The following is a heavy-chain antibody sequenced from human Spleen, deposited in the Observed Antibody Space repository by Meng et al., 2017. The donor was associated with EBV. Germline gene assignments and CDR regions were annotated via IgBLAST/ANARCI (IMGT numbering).Heavy chain of an antibody. Sequence: QVELVQSGAEVKNPGASVKVSCKASGYTFSVYDITWGRQAAGQGLEWMGWMNPGSGNTVYAQKFQGRVTMTRNTSITTAYMELSNLRSEDAAVYYCARGGIDFWGQGTLVTVSS. V-gene: IGHV1-8*01. CDR1: GYTFSVYD. J-gene: IGHJ4*02. CDR2: MNPGSGNT. CDR3: ARGGIDF.